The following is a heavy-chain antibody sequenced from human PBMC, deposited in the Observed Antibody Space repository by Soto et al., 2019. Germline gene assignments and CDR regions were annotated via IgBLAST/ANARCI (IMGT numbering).Heavy chain of an antibody. CDR2: ISSNSAYI. V-gene: IGHV3-21*01. D-gene: IGHD6-13*01. Sequence: PGGSLRLSCAASGFTFHSFTMNWVRQAPGKGLEWVSTISSNSAYIYYTDALRGRLTISRDNAKNSLHLQMNSLRAEDTAVYYCTRDASRDSSARGWFDPWGPGTLVTVSS. CDR3: TRDASRDSSARGWFDP. CDR1: GFTFHSFT. J-gene: IGHJ5*02.